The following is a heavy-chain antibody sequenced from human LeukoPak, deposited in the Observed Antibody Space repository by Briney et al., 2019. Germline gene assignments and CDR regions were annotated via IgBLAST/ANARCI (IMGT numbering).Heavy chain of an antibody. CDR2: ISGSGGST. Sequence: GGSLRLSCAASGFTFSSYAMSWVRQAPGKGLEWVSAISGSGGSTYYADSVKGRFTISRDNSKNTLYLQMNSLRAEDTAVYYCGNHPRDRLRYFDYWGQGTLVTVSS. CDR3: GNHPRDRLRYFDY. D-gene: IGHD3-9*01. J-gene: IGHJ4*02. CDR1: GFTFSSYA. V-gene: IGHV3-23*01.